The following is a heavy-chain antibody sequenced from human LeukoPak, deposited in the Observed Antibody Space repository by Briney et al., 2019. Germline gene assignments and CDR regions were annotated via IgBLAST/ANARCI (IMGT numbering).Heavy chain of an antibody. D-gene: IGHD7-27*01. CDR3: ARSPLGRSYLSYFDY. V-gene: IGHV3-23*01. J-gene: IGHJ4*02. CDR1: GFTFSSYG. CDR2: ISGSGGST. Sequence: GGTLRLSCAASGFTFSSYGMSWVRQAPGKGLEWVSAISGSGGSTYYADSVKGRFTISRDNSKNTLYLQMNSLRAEDTAVYYCARSPLGRSYLSYFDYWGQGTLVTVSS.